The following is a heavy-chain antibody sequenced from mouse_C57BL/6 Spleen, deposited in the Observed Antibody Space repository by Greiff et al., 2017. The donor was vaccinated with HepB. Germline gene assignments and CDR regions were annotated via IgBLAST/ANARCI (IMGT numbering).Heavy chain of an antibody. Sequence: QVQLQQPGAELVKAGASVKMSCKASGYTFTSYWMHWVKQRLGQGLEWFAETNPTNGRTYYNEKFKSKATLTVDKSSSTAYMLLSGPTFEDSAVYYCARIKKIVATYFDDWGQGTTLIVSS. D-gene: IGHD1-1*01. CDR2: TNPTNGRT. V-gene: IGHV1S81*02. CDR1: GYTFTSYW. CDR3: ARIKKIVATYFDD. J-gene: IGHJ2*01.